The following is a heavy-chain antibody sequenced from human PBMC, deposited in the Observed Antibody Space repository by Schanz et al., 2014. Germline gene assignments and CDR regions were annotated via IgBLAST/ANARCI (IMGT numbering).Heavy chain of an antibody. D-gene: IGHD1-26*01. Sequence: EVHLVESGGGLVQPGGSLRLSCAASGITFSSHSFNWVRQAPGKGLEWISYITYNGGTIYYADSVKGRFTISRDNTKISLFLLLNSLRADDTAVYYCARNRGSGGQNWYFDLWGRGTLVTVSS. CDR3: ARNRGSGGQNWYFDL. CDR1: GITFSSHS. V-gene: IGHV3-48*04. CDR2: ITYNGGTI. J-gene: IGHJ2*01.